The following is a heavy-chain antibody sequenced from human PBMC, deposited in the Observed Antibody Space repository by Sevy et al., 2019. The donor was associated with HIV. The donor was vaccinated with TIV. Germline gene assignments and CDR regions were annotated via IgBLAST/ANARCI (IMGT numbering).Heavy chain of an antibody. D-gene: IGHD2-15*01. V-gene: IGHV3-48*02. CDR1: GFTFSSNS. J-gene: IGHJ4*02. Sequence: GGSLRLSCAASGFTFSSNSMNWVRQAPGKGLEWVSYISRNSGTIYYADSVKGRFTISRDNAKNSLYLQMNSLRDEDTAVYYCARDGAAAPRDFDYWGQGTLVTVSS. CDR2: ISRNSGTI. CDR3: ARDGAAAPRDFDY.